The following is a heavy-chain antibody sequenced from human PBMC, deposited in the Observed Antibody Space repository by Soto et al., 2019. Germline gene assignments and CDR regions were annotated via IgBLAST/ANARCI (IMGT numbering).Heavy chain of an antibody. V-gene: IGHV3-33*06. CDR3: AKNKATRLDYYYGMDV. Sequence: PGGSLRLSCAASGFTFSANGMHWVRQGPGKGLEWLAIIWHDGDNKYYADSVKGRFTISRDNSKNTLYLQMNSLRAEDTAVYYCAKNKATRLDYYYGMDVWGQGTTVTVSS. CDR2: IWHDGDNK. J-gene: IGHJ6*02. D-gene: IGHD3-16*01. CDR1: GFTFSANG.